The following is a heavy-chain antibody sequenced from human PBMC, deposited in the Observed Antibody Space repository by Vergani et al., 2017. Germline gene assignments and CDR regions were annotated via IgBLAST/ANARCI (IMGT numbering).Heavy chain of an antibody. J-gene: IGHJ6*02. CDR3: TTDPRYCGDGSCYWLRDHHYYGMDV. CDR1: GFTFSTYA. V-gene: IGHV3-15*07. Sequence: EVQLLESGGSLKQPGGSVRLSCAASGFTFSTYAMHWVRQAPGKGLEWVGRIKNTFDRGTTDYAAAVKGRFTISRDDSKNTLFLQMNGLKTEDICVYYCTTDPRYCGDGSCYWLRDHHYYGMDVWGQGTTVTVSS. D-gene: IGHD2-21*01. CDR2: IKNTFDRGTT.